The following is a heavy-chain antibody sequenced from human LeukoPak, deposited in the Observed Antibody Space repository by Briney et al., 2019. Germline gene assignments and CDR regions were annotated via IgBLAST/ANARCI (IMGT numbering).Heavy chain of an antibody. J-gene: IGHJ4*02. CDR2: IYYSGST. V-gene: IGHV4-39*07. CDR1: GFTFSSYG. D-gene: IGHD6-19*01. Sequence: GSLRLSCAASGFTFSSYGMHWIRQPPGKGLEWIGSIYYSGSTYYNPSLKSRVTISVDTSKNQFSLKLSSVTAADTAVYYCARVSGWTGELDYWGQGTLVTVSS. CDR3: ARVSGWTGELDY.